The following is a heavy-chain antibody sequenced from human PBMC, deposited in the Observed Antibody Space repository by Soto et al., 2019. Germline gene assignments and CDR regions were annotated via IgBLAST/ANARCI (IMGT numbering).Heavy chain of an antibody. CDR1: GFTFSSYG. Sequence: PGGSLRLSCAASGFTFSSYGMHWVRQAPGKGLEWVAVISYDGSNKYYADSVKGRFTISRDNSKSTLYLQMNSLRAEDTAVYYCAKAHLLGTVGYYGMDVWGQGTTVTVSS. CDR3: AKAHLLGTVGYYGMDV. J-gene: IGHJ6*02. CDR2: ISYDGSNK. V-gene: IGHV3-30*18. D-gene: IGHD5-18*01.